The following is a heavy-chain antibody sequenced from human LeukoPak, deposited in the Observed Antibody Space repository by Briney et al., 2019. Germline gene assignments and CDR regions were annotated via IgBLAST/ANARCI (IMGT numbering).Heavy chain of an antibody. CDR2: ISWDGSGT. CDR1: GFTFNDNT. Sequence: GGSLRLSCIASGFTFNDNTMHWVRHAPGKGLEWVSVISWDGSGTYYADSVKGRFTISRDNSKNSLYLLMNSLTADDTALYYCVKDATLYSVGYNFDYWGQGTLVTVSS. V-gene: IGHV3-43*01. J-gene: IGHJ4*02. CDR3: VKDATLYSVGYNFDY. D-gene: IGHD5-18*01.